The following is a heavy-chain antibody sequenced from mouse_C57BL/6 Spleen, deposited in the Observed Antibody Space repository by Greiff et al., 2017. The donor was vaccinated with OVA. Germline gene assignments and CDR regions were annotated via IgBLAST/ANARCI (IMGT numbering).Heavy chain of an antibody. CDR2: NDPSYSYP. Sequence: VQLQQPGAELVKPGASVKLSCKASGYTFTSYWMQWVKQRPGQGLEWIGENDPSYSYPNYNQKFKGKATLTVATSSSTANMQHSSQTSEDTSVYDCAREYSSSNRFAYWGQGTLVTVS. D-gene: IGHD1-1*01. CDR3: AREYSSSNRFAY. V-gene: IGHV1-50*01. J-gene: IGHJ3*01. CDR1: GYTFTSYW.